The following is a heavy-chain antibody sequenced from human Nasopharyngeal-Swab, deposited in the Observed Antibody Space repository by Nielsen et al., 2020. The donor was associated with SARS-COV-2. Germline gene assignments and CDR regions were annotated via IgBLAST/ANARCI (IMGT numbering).Heavy chain of an antibody. J-gene: IGHJ4*02. CDR3: ERGKIDFWSGHYFDY. CDR2: INHSGST. V-gene: IGHV4-34*01. D-gene: IGHD3-3*01. Sequence: GSLRLSCAVYGGSFSGYYWSWIRQPPGKGLEWIGEINHSGSTNYNPSLKSRVTISVDTSKNQFSLKLSSVTAAETAGEEGERGKIDFWSGHYFDYWGQGTLVTVSS. CDR1: GGSFSGYY.